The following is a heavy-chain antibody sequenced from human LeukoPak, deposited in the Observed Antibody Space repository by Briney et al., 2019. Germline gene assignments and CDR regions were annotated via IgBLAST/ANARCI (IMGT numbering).Heavy chain of an antibody. CDR2: TYYRSKWYN. CDR1: GDSVSSNYAA. D-gene: IGHD1-14*01. CDR3: SRQFRDSQYHGGLDV. V-gene: IGHV6-1*01. Sequence: SQTLPLTCAISGDSVSSNYAAWNWIRQSPSRGLEWLGSTYYRSKWYNDYALSVKSRIAIDPDTSKNQFSLQLISVTPEDTGIFYCSRQFRDSQYHGGLDVWGQGTTVTVSS. J-gene: IGHJ6*02.